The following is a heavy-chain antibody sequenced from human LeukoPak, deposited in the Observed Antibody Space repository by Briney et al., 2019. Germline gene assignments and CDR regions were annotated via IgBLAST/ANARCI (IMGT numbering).Heavy chain of an antibody. V-gene: IGHV3-21*01. J-gene: IGHJ4*02. D-gene: IGHD2-2*01. CDR2: ISSSSSYI. Sequence: GGSLRLSCAAPGFAFSSYSMNWVRQAPGKGLEWVSSISSSSSYIYYADSVKGRFTISRDNAKNSLYLQMNSLRAEDTAVYYCARECSSTSCYFHYWGQGTLVTVSS. CDR3: ARECSSTSCYFHY. CDR1: GFAFSSYS.